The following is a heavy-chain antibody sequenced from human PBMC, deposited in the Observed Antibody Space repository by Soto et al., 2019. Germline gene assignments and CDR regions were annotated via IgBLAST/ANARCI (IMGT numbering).Heavy chain of an antibody. CDR1: GFTFSSYN. CDR2: ISSSSSFK. Sequence: EVQLVESGGGLVKSGGSLRLSCAASGFTFSSYNMHWVRQAPGKGLEWVSSISSSSSFKSYADSVRGRFTISRDNAKNALYLQMNSRRAEETAVYYCARGISVTFDYWGQGTLVTVSS. CDR3: ARGISVTFDY. J-gene: IGHJ4*02. D-gene: IGHD6-19*01. V-gene: IGHV3-21*01.